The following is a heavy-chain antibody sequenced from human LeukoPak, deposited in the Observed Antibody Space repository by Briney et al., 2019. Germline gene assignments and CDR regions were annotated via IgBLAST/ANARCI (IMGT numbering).Heavy chain of an antibody. CDR2: ISYDGRTA. CDR1: GYTFSGYA. V-gene: IGHV3-30*18. CDR3: AKRSDVVTSIPDS. D-gene: IGHD2-21*02. Sequence: PGGSLRLSCVASGYTFSGYAIHWVRKAPGKGLEWVAVISYDGRTAYYADSVKGRFTISRDNSKNTAYLQMNSLRGEDTAVYYCAKRSDVVTSIPDSWGQGTLVTVSS. J-gene: IGHJ5*01.